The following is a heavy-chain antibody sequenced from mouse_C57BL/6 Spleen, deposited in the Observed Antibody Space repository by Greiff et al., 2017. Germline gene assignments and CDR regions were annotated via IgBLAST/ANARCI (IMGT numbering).Heavy chain of an antibody. Sequence: EVKLMESGPELVKPGASVKIPCKASGYTFTDYNMDWVKQSHGKSLEWIGDINPNNGGTIYNQKFKGKATLTVDKSSSTAYMELRSLTSEDTAVYYCARGIITTVVATKEDAMDYWGQGTSVTVSS. J-gene: IGHJ4*01. D-gene: IGHD1-1*01. V-gene: IGHV1-18*01. CDR1: GYTFTDYN. CDR3: ARGIITTVVATKEDAMDY. CDR2: INPNNGGT.